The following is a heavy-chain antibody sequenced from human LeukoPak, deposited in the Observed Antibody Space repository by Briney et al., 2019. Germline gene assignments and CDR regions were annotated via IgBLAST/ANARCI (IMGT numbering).Heavy chain of an antibody. Sequence: SETLSLTCTVSGGSVNSGNYYWSWIQQPPGKGLEWIGYIYYTGSTNYSPSLKSRVTISVDTSKNQFSLRLSSVTAADTAVYFCARYTYGPFDYWGQGTLVTVSS. V-gene: IGHV4-61*01. CDR1: GGSVNSGNYY. D-gene: IGHD5-18*01. J-gene: IGHJ4*02. CDR2: IYYTGST. CDR3: ARYTYGPFDY.